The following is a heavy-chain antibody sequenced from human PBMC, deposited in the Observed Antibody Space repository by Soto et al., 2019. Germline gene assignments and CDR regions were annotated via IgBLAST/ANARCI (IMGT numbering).Heavy chain of an antibody. J-gene: IGHJ3*02. D-gene: IGHD5-12*01. CDR1: GYTFTGYY. V-gene: IGHV1-2*04. Sequence: ASVKVSCKASGYTFTGYYMHWVRQAPGQGLEWMGWINPNSGGTNYAQKFQGWVTMTRDTSISTAYMELSRLRSDDTAVYYCAKGGYSGYDPDAFDIWGQGTMVTVSS. CDR2: INPNSGGT. CDR3: AKGGYSGYDPDAFDI.